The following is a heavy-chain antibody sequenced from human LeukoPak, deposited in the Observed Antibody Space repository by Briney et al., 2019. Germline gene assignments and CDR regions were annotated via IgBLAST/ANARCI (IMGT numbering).Heavy chain of an antibody. V-gene: IGHV4-39*01. D-gene: IGHD3-10*01. CDR1: GGSISSSSYY. J-gene: IGHJ4*02. CDR3: ATRFGELEYYFDY. CDR2: IFYSGST. Sequence: PSETLSLTCTVSGGSISSSSYYWGWIRQPPGKGLEWIGTIFYSGSTYYNPSLKSRVTISVDTSKNQFSLKLSSVTAADTAVYYCATRFGELEYYFDYWGQGTLVTVS.